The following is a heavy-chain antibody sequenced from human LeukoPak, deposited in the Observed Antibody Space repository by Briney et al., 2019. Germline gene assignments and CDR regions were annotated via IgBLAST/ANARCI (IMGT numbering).Heavy chain of an antibody. J-gene: IGHJ6*03. Sequence: SETLSLTCTVSGGSISSYYWNWIRQPPGKGLEWIGYIYYSGITNYNPSLKSRVTISVDTSKNQFSLKLSSVTAADTAVYYCAREVRSMVRGVIIPYYYYYYMDVWGKGTTVTVSS. CDR1: GGSISSYY. V-gene: IGHV4-59*12. D-gene: IGHD3-10*01. CDR3: AREVRSMVRGVIIPYYYYYYMDV. CDR2: IYYSGIT.